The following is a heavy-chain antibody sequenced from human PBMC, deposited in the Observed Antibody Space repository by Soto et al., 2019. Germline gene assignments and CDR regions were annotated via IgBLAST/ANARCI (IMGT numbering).Heavy chain of an antibody. D-gene: IGHD1-26*01. J-gene: IGHJ4*02. CDR2: IFHSGST. CDR1: GASIRSNNR. V-gene: IGHV4-4*02. CDR3: ARVYSGSYSDS. Sequence: SETLSLTCAVSGASIRSNNRWSWVRPPPGKGLEWIGEIFHSGSTNYNPSLKTRLTISVDKSKNQFSLKLSSVTAADTAIYYCARVYSGSYSDSWGRGTLVTVSS.